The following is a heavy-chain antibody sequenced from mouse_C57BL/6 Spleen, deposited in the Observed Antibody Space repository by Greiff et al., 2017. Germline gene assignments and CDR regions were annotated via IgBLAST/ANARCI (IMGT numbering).Heavy chain of an antibody. V-gene: IGHV1-4*01. J-gene: IGHJ3*01. CDR2: INPSSGYT. CDR1: GYTFTSYT. CDR3: AREDYGSSWFAY. D-gene: IGHD1-1*01. Sequence: QVQLQQSGAELARPGASVKMSCKASGYTFTSYTMHWVKQRPGQGLEWIGYINPSSGYTKYNQKFKDKATLTADKSSSTAYMQLSSLTSEDSAVYYSAREDYGSSWFAYWGQGTLVTVSA.